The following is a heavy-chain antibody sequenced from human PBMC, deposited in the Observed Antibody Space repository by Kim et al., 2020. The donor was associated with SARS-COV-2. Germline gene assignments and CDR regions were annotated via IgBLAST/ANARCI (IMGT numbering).Heavy chain of an antibody. Sequence: ASVKVSCKAFGYTFRTPAMTGVGQAPGQGLEWMGWNNMYTGDTRYAQRLQGRVTRNTDTSKGTGYMELRSLKSDDTGVYYCASQRDLYSESWSALDLWGQ. CDR3: ASQRDLYSESWSALDL. CDR1: GYTFRTPA. D-gene: IGHD6-13*01. CDR2: NNMYTGDT. V-gene: IGHV1-18*01. J-gene: IGHJ5*02.